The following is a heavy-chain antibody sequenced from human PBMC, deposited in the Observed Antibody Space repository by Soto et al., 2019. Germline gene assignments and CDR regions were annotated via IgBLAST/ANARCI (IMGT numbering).Heavy chain of an antibody. D-gene: IGHD1-7*01. CDR2: NLDGGST. J-gene: IGHJ3*02. CDR1: GFIRSSYD. Sequence: PGGSLRLSCAVAGFIRSSYDMSWVSQAAGRGVAWDSTNLDGGSTHYDDSVDGRFTISRDTSKNTVYLQMNSLAAEHTAFYYCGKATATRGGAFETYGQGTMVTVS. CDR3: GKATATRGGAFET. V-gene: IGHV3-23*01.